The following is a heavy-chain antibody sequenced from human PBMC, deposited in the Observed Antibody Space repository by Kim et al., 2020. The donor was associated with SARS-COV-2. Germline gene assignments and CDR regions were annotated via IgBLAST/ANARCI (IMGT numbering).Heavy chain of an antibody. CDR2: ISYDGSNK. D-gene: IGHD3-9*01. CDR1: GFTFSSYA. V-gene: IGHV3-30*04. J-gene: IGHJ6*02. CDR3: ARERVAGNLYFDWLSQGGYYYYGMDV. Sequence: GGSLRLSCAASGFTFSSYAMHWVRQAPGKGLEWVAVISYDGSNKYYADSVKGRFTISRDNSKNTLYLQMNSLRAEDTAVYYCARERVAGNLYFDWLSQGGYYYYGMDVWGQGTTVTVSS.